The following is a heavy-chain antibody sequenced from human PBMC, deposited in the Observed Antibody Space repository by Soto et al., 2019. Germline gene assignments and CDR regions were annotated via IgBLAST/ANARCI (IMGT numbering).Heavy chain of an antibody. CDR2: ISAYNGNT. J-gene: IGHJ3*02. CDR3: ARDAPIIAAPGTRAFDI. Sequence: ASVKVSCKASGYTFTSYGISWVRQAPGQGLEWMGWISAYNGNTNYAQKLQGRVTMTTDKSTRTAYMETTSLRSDDTAVYYCARDAPIIAAPGTRAFDIWGQGTMATVSS. CDR1: GYTFTSYG. D-gene: IGHD6-13*01. V-gene: IGHV1-18*04.